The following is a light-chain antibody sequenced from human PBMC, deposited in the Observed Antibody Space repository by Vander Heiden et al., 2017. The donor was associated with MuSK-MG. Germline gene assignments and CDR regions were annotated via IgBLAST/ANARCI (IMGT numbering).Light chain of an antibody. J-gene: IGLJ3*02. CDR1: HLGDKY. Sequence: SYELTPPPSMSVSPGQTARLPCSGDHLGDKYACWYQQKPGQSPVMAIYQDRQRSAGIPERFAAYKATNTATLTIGGTQGDDEADYYCQAGDSNTGVFGGGTKLTVL. CDR2: QDR. CDR3: QAGDSNTGV. V-gene: IGLV3-1*01.